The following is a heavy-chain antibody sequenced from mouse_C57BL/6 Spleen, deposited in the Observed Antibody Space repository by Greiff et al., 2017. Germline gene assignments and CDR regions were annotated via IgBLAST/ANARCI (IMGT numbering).Heavy chain of an antibody. D-gene: IGHD1-1*01. CDR2: IYPGDGDT. Sequence: VQLQQSGPELVKPGASVKISCKASGYAFSSSWMNWVKQRPGKGLEWIGRIYPGDGDTNYNGKFKGKATLTADKSSSTAYMQLSSLTSEDSAVYFCARDTTVVSYYAMDYWGQGTSVTVSS. J-gene: IGHJ4*01. CDR3: ARDTTVVSYYAMDY. V-gene: IGHV1-82*01. CDR1: GYAFSSSW.